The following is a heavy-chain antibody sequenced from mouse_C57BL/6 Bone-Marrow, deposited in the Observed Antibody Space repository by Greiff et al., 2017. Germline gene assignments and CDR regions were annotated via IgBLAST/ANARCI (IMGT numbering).Heavy chain of an antibody. Sequence: VMLQQSGAELARPGASVKLSCKASGYTFTSYGISWVKQRPGQGLEWIGEIYPRSGNTYYNEKFKGKATLTADKSSSTAYMELRSLTSEDSAVYFCARTRYYGSSYYAMDYWGQGTSVTVSS. CDR1: GYTFTSYG. J-gene: IGHJ4*01. CDR3: ARTRYYGSSYYAMDY. D-gene: IGHD1-1*01. CDR2: IYPRSGNT. V-gene: IGHV1-81*01.